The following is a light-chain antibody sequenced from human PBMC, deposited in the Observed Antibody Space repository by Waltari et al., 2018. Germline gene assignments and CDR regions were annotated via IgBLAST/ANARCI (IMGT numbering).Light chain of an antibody. CDR1: QSVSSSY. V-gene: IGKV3-20*01. J-gene: IGKJ1*01. CDR3: QQYGSSPWT. CDR2: GAS. Sequence: EIVLTQSPGTLSSSPGERATLSCRASQSVSSSYLAWYQQKPGQAPRLLIYGASSRATGIPDRISGSGSGTDFTLTISRLEPEDFAVYYCQQYGSSPWTFGQGTKVEIK.